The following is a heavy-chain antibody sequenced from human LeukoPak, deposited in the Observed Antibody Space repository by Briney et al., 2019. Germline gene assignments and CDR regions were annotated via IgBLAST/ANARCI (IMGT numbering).Heavy chain of an antibody. D-gene: IGHD1-1*01. Sequence: PSETLSLTCSVSGGYMSSHYWSWIRQPAGKGLEWIGRIYTSGSTNYNPSLKSRVTMSVDTSKTQFSLKLSSVTAADTAVYYCARGPRPWNYKFYMDVWGKGTTVTVSS. CDR1: GGYMSSHY. J-gene: IGHJ6*03. CDR2: IYTSGST. CDR3: ARGPRPWNYKFYMDV. V-gene: IGHV4-4*07.